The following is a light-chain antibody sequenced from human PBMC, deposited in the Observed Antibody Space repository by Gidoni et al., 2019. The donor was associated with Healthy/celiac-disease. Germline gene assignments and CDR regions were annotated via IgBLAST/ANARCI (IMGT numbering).Light chain of an antibody. V-gene: IGKV3-20*01. CDR1: QSVSSSY. J-gene: IGKJ2*04. CDR2: GAS. CDR3: QQYGSSPLMCS. Sequence: EIVLTQSPVSLSLSPGERATLSCRASQSVSSSYLAWYQQKPGQAPRLLIYGASSRATGIPDRFSGSGSGTDFTFTISRLEPEDFAVYYCQQYGSSPLMCSFGQGTKLEIK.